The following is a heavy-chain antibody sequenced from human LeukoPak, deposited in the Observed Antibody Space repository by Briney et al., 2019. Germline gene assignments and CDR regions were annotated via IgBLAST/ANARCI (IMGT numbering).Heavy chain of an antibody. J-gene: IGHJ3*02. CDR1: GGSISSSSYY. V-gene: IGHV4-39*07. Sequence: SETLSLTCTVSGGSISSSSYYWGWIRQPPGKGLEWIGSIYYSGSTYYNPSLKSRVTISVDTSKNQFSLKLSSVTAADTAVYYCARRKYSLVVITTYAFDIWGQGTMVTVSS. D-gene: IGHD3-22*01. CDR2: IYYSGST. CDR3: ARRKYSLVVITTYAFDI.